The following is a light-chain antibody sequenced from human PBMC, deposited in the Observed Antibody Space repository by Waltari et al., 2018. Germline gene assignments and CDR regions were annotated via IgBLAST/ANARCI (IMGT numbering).Light chain of an antibody. V-gene: IGLV2-8*01. J-gene: IGLJ1*01. CDR1: SGDIGTYDH. CDR3: SSYAGNYIYV. Sequence: QSALTQPPSASGSPGQSVTISCTGTSGDIGTYDHVSWYQQHTGKAPKDLVYAVTKRPYGVPDRFSGCKTGDTAFLTFFGLQAEDEADYYCSSYAGNYIYVFGTGTEVTVL. CDR2: AVT.